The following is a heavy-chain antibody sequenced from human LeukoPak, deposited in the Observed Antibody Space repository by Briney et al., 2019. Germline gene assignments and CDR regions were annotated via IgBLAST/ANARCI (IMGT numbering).Heavy chain of an antibody. D-gene: IGHD3-10*01. Sequence: ASVKVSCKASGYTFTSYGISWVRQAPGQGLEWMGWISAYNGNTNYAQKLQGRVTMTTDTSTSTAYMELRRLRSDDTAVYYCARDVSMYYYGSGSYYWGQGTLVTVSS. CDR2: ISAYNGNT. CDR3: ARDVSMYYYGSGSYY. J-gene: IGHJ4*02. CDR1: GYTFTSYG. V-gene: IGHV1-18*01.